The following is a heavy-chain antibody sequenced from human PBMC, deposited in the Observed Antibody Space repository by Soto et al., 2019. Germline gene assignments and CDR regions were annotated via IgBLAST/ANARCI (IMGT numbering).Heavy chain of an antibody. D-gene: IGHD4-4*01. Sequence: SETLSLTCAVYGGSFSGYYWSWIRQPPGKGLEWIGEINHSGSTNYNPSLKSRVTISVDTSKNQFSLKLSSVTAADTAVYYCARGVFFTTGPPFDYWGQGTLVTVSS. CDR2: INHSGST. V-gene: IGHV4-34*01. CDR1: GGSFSGYY. CDR3: ARGVFFTTGPPFDY. J-gene: IGHJ4*02.